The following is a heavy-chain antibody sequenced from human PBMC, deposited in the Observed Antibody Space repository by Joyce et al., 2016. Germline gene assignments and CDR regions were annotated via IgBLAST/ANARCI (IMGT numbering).Heavy chain of an antibody. CDR2: ISARSGTI. CDR1: GFRFNAYS. V-gene: IGHV3-48*02. D-gene: IGHD5-24*01. Sequence: EVQLVEFGGGLVQPGGSLRLSCAASGFRFNAYSINWVRQAPGKGLEWLSYISARSGTIYYADSVKGRFTISRDNAKNSVYLQMNSLRDEDTAVYYCARVGRTGYTCDYWGQGTLVTVSS. J-gene: IGHJ4*02. CDR3: ARVGRTGYTCDY.